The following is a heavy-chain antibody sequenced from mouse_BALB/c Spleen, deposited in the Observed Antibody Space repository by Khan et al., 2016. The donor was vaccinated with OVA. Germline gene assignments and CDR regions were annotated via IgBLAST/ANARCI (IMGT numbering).Heavy chain of an antibody. CDR2: INTETGEP. CDR3: ARDRYDYFDY. CDR1: GYTFTDYS. Sequence: QIQLVQSGPELKKPGETVKISCKASGYTFTDYSMHWVKQAPGKGLKWMGWINTETGEPTYADDFKGRFAFSLETSASTAYLQINNLKNEDTATFFCARDRYDYFDYWGQGTTLTVSS. V-gene: IGHV9-2-1*01. D-gene: IGHD2-14*01. J-gene: IGHJ2*01.